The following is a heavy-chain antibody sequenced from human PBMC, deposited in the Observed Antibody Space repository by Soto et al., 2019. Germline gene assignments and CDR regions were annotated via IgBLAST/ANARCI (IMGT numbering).Heavy chain of an antibody. Sequence: QVQLVQSGAEVTTPGSSLKVSCKVSGSRFSNYVISWVRQAPGHGLEWLGRIIPIFNSTKYAQNFQGRVTITADKSTSSASLELSSLRSDDTAVYYCAREGRGKKAGYNGLVSLGYWGQGNLVTASS. CDR3: AREGRGKKAGYNGLVSLGY. V-gene: IGHV1-69*06. D-gene: IGHD2-2*02. J-gene: IGHJ4*02. CDR2: IIPIFNST. CDR1: GSRFSNYV.